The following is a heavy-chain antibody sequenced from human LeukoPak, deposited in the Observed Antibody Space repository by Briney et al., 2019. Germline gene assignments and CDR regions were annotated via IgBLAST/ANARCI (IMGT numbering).Heavy chain of an antibody. CDR3: LRTTLGPAGAIDY. Sequence: GGSLRLSCAASGFTFSSYWMHWVRQAPGKGLVWVSRINTDGSSVTYAEFVKGRFTISRDNAKNTLYLQMNSLRAEDTAVYYCLRTTLGPAGAIDYWGQGTLVALSS. CDR2: INTDGSSV. D-gene: IGHD2-2*01. CDR1: GFTFSSYW. J-gene: IGHJ4*02. V-gene: IGHV3-74*01.